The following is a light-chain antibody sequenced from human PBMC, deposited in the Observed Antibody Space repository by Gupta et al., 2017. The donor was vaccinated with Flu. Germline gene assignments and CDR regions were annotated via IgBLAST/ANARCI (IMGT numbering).Light chain of an antibody. V-gene: IGKV3-20*01. J-gene: IGKJ1*01. Sequence: VLTQSPGTLSLSPGERATLSCRASQSVSSSSLAWYQQKPGQAPRLLIYGASNRATGIPDRFSGSGSGTDFTLTISRLEPEDFAVYYCQDYGSSRTFGQGTKVEIK. CDR2: GAS. CDR1: QSVSSSS. CDR3: QDYGSSRT.